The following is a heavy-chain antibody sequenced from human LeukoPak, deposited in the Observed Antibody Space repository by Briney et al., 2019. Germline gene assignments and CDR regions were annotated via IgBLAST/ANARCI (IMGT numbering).Heavy chain of an antibody. J-gene: IGHJ6*03. V-gene: IGHV1-2*06. CDR1: GYTFTGYY. D-gene: IGHD3-9*01. Sequence: GASVKVSCKASGYTFTGYYMHWLRQAPGLGLEWMGRINPNSGGTNYAQMFQGRVTMTRDTSISTAYMELSRLRSDDTAVYYCARPYYHILTGYYYMDVWGKGTTVTVSS. CDR2: INPNSGGT. CDR3: ARPYYHILTGYYYMDV.